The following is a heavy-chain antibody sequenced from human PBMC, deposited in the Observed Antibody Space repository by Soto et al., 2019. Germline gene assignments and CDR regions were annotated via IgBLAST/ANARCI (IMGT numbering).Heavy chain of an antibody. J-gene: IGHJ5*01. D-gene: IGHD6-13*01. CDR3: ARGGIAGAANSPKNWFDP. Sequence: EVQLVESGGGLVQPGGSLRLSCAASGFTFSSYWMHWVRQAPGKGLVWVSRINSDGSSTSYADSVKGRFTISRDNAKNTLYLQMNSPRAEGTAVYYCARGGIAGAANSPKNWFDPWGPGTLVTLSS. CDR1: GFTFSSYW. V-gene: IGHV3-74*01. CDR2: INSDGSST.